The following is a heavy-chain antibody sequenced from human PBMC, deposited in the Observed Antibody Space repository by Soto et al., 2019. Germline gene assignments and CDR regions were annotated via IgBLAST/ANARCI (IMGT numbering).Heavy chain of an antibody. CDR1: GYTFTSYA. CDR2: INAGNGNT. V-gene: IGHV1-3*01. CDR3: ARDENIVVVPAAIPFHYYGMGV. J-gene: IGHJ6*02. D-gene: IGHD2-2*02. Sequence: ASVKVSCKASGYTFTSYAMHWVRQAPGQRLEWMGWINAGNGNTKYSQKFQGRVTITRDTSASTAYMELSSLRSEDTAVYYCARDENIVVVPAAIPFHYYGMGVWGQGTTVTVSS.